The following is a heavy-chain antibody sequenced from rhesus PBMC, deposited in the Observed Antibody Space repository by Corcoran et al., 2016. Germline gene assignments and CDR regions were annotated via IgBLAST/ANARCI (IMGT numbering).Heavy chain of an antibody. D-gene: IGHD3-16*01. CDR1: GGSISDSYR. V-gene: IGHV4S10*01. J-gene: IGHJ4*01. Sequence: QVQLQESGPGVVKPSETLSLTCAVSGGSISDSYRWSWIRQPPGKGLEWIGYIYGTSKSTNYNPAPKSRVTSSKDTSKNQFSLKLTSVTAADTAVYYCARALYYYSGTYYYYFDYWGQGVLVTVSS. CDR3: ARALYYYSGTYYYYFDY. CDR2: IYGTSKST.